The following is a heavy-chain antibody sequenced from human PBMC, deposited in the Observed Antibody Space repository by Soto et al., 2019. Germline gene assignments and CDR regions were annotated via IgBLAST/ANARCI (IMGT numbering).Heavy chain of an antibody. CDR2: IVVGSGNT. V-gene: IGHV1-58*02. J-gene: IGHJ4*02. Sequence: GASVKVSCKASGFTFTSSAMQWVRQARGQRLEWIGWIVVGSGNTNYAQKFQERVTITRDMSTSTAYMELSSLRSEDTAVYYCATLSSILLRRNPGEYYFDYWGQGTLVTVSS. CDR3: ATLSSILLRRNPGEYYFDY. D-gene: IGHD3-9*01. CDR1: GFTFTSSA.